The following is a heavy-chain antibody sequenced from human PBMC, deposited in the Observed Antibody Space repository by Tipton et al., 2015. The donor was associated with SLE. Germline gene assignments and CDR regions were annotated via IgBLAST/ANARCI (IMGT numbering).Heavy chain of an antibody. CDR3: AREGAEKVRTSYYYYMDV. CDR1: GGSISSYY. J-gene: IGHJ6*03. CDR2: IYYSGST. D-gene: IGHD3-10*01. Sequence: TLSLTCTVSGGSISSYYWSWIRQPPGKGLEWIGYIYYSGSTNYNPSLESRVTISVDTSKNQFSLKLTSVTAADTAVYYCAREGAEKVRTSYYYYMDVWGKGTTVTISS. V-gene: IGHV4-59*12.